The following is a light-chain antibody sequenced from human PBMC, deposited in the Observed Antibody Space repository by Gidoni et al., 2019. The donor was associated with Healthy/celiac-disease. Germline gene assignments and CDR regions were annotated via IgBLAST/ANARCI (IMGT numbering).Light chain of an antibody. CDR2: KAS. CDR3: QQYNSYSWT. Sequence: DIPMTQSPSTLSASVGDRVTITCRASQSISSWLAWYQQKPGKAPKLLIYKASSLESGVPSRFSGSGSGTEFTLTISRLQPDDFATYYCQQYNSYSWTFGQXTKVEIK. CDR1: QSISSW. J-gene: IGKJ1*01. V-gene: IGKV1-5*03.